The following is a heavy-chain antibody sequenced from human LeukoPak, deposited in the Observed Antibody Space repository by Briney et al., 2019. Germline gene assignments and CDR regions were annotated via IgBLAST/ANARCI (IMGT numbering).Heavy chain of an antibody. CDR1: GYSISSGQY. Sequence: PSETLSLTCAVSGYSISSGQYWGWIRQTPGKGLEWIGSIYHDGTPYYNPSLKSRSTLSVDTSKNQFSLNLTSVSAAHTAIYYCAGVHGTGITRDFWGQGMLVTVSS. V-gene: IGHV4-38-2*01. D-gene: IGHD3-10*01. J-gene: IGHJ4*02. CDR3: AGVHGTGITRDF. CDR2: IYHDGTP.